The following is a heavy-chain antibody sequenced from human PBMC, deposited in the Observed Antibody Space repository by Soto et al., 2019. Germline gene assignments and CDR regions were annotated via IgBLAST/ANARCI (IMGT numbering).Heavy chain of an antibody. D-gene: IGHD1-7*01. V-gene: IGHV1-18*04. CDR3: TTDRVELRVFTNYYYYGMDV. Sequence: SCKASGYTFTSYGISWVRQAPGQGLEWMGWISAYNGNTNYAQKLQGRVTMTTDTSTSTAYMELRSLKTEDTAVYYCTTDRVELRVFTNYYYYGMDVWGQGTLVTVSS. J-gene: IGHJ6*02. CDR2: ISAYNGNT. CDR1: GYTFTSYG.